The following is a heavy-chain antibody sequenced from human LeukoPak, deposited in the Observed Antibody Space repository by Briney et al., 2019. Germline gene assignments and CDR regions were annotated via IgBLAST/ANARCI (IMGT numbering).Heavy chain of an antibody. J-gene: IGHJ4*02. Sequence: GGSLRLSCAASGFTFSSYAMHWVRQAPGKGLEWVAVISYDGSNKYYADSVKGRFTISRDNSKNMLYLQMNSLRAEDTAVYYCVSHQAAIDYWGQGTLVTVSS. D-gene: IGHD2-2*01. CDR3: VSHQAAIDY. V-gene: IGHV3-30-3*01. CDR2: ISYDGSNK. CDR1: GFTFSSYA.